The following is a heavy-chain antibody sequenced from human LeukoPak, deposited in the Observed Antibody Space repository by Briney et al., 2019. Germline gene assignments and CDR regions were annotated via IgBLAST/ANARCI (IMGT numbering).Heavy chain of an antibody. D-gene: IGHD5-18*01. J-gene: IGHJ2*01. CDR1: GGSFSGYY. CDR2: INHSGST. CDR3: ARSNRPGYSYGKGYFDL. Sequence: SETLSLTCAVYGGSFSGYYWSWIRQPPGKGLEWIGEINHSGSTNYNPSLKSRVTISVDTSKNQFSLKLSSVTAADTAVYYCARSNRPGYSYGKGYFDLWGRGTLVTVSS. V-gene: IGHV4-34*01.